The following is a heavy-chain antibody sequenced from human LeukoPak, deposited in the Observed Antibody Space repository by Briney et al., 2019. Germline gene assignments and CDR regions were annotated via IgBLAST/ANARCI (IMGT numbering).Heavy chain of an antibody. J-gene: IGHJ6*02. V-gene: IGHV1-18*01. Sequence: ASVKVSCKASGYTFTSYGISWVRQAPGQGLEWMGWISACNGNTNYAQKLQGRVTMTTDTSTSTAYMELRSLRSDDTAVYYCARTGYSGYDSPDTYYYYGMDVWGQGTTVTVSS. D-gene: IGHD5-12*01. CDR3: ARTGYSGYDSPDTYYYYGMDV. CDR2: ISACNGNT. CDR1: GYTFTSYG.